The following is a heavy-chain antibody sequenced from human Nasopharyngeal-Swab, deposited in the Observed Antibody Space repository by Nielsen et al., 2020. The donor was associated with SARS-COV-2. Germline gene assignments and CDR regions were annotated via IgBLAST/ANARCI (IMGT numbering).Heavy chain of an antibody. CDR3: ARVLGEQWLVNYYYYMDV. D-gene: IGHD6-19*01. Sequence: WIRQPPGKGLEWIEYIYYSGSTYYNPSLKSRVTISVDTSKNQFSLKLSSVTTADTAVYYCARVLGEQWLVNYYYYMDVWGKGTTVTVSS. CDR2: IYYSGST. V-gene: IGHV4-30-4*01. J-gene: IGHJ6*03.